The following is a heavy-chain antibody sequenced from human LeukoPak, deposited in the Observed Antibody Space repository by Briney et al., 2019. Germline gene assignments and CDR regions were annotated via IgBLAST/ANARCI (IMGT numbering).Heavy chain of an antibody. CDR1: GYTFTNHY. Sequence: ASVKVSCKASGYTFTNHYMHWVRQAPEQGLEWMGIINPSGGSTSYAQKSQGRVTMTRDTSTSTVYMELSSLRSEDTAMYYCAREGPYCSSTSCYGGFDYWGQGTLVTVSS. V-gene: IGHV1-46*01. J-gene: IGHJ4*02. CDR2: INPSGGST. CDR3: AREGPYCSSTSCYGGFDY. D-gene: IGHD2-2*01.